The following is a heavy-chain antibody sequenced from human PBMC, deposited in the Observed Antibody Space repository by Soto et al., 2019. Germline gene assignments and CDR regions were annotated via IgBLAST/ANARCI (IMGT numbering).Heavy chain of an antibody. J-gene: IGHJ6*02. Sequence: QVQLVESGGGVVQPGRSLRLSCAASGFTFSSYGMHWVRQAPGKGLEWVAVISYDGSNKYYADSVKGRFTISRDNSKNTLYLQMNSLRAEDTAVDYCSKPSGYYGMDVWGQGTTVTVSS. CDR1: GFTFSSYG. V-gene: IGHV3-30*18. D-gene: IGHD3-10*01. CDR2: ISYDGSNK. CDR3: SKPSGYYGMDV.